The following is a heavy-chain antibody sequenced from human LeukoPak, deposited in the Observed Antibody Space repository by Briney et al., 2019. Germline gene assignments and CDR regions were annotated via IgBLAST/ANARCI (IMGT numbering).Heavy chain of an antibody. CDR1: GYTFTNYG. CDR2: MNPNSGNT. D-gene: IGHD5-12*01. V-gene: IGHV1-8*02. Sequence: ASVTVSCKTSGYTFTNYGLTWARQATGQGLEWMGWMNPNSGNTGYAQKFQGRVTMTRNTSISTAYMELSSLRSEDTAVYYCARGRRRATISRNTDYWGQGTLVTVSS. J-gene: IGHJ4*02. CDR3: ARGRRRATISRNTDY.